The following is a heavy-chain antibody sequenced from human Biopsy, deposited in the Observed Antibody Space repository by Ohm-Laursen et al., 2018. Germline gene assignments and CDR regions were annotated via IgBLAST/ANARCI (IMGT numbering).Heavy chain of an antibody. J-gene: IGHJ3*01. V-gene: IGHV4-59*01. CDR3: ARVEDCSGDNCPRLAFDL. Sequence: SETLSLTWSVSGGSISGSSWSWIRQAPGKGLEWIGYISYSRDTNYNPSLKSRVTISVDTSKNQFSLKLSSVTVADTAVYYCARVEDCSGDNCPRLAFDLWGQGTTVIVSS. CDR2: ISYSRDT. D-gene: IGHD2-15*01. CDR1: GGSISGSS.